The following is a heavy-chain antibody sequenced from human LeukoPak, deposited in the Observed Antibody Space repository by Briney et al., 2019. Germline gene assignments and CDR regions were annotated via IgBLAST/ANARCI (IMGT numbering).Heavy chain of an antibody. CDR2: INPNSGGT. J-gene: IGHJ6*03. Sequence: HRASVKVSCKASGYTFTGYYMHWVRQAPGQGLEWMGWINPNSGGTNYAQKFQGRVTMTRDTSISTAYMELSRLRSDDTAVYYCARDMGYCSGGSCYLYYYYYYMDVWGKGTTVTVSS. V-gene: IGHV1-2*02. CDR3: ARDMGYCSGGSCYLYYYYYYMDV. CDR1: GYTFTGYY. D-gene: IGHD2-15*01.